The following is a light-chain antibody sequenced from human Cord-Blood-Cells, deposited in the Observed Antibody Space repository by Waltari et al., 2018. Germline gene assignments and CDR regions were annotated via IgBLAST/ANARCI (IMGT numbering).Light chain of an antibody. CDR3: QQFNSYP. J-gene: IGKJ4*01. Sequence: GDRVTITCRASQGISSALAWYQQKPGKAPKLLIYDASSLESGVPSRFSGSGSGTDFTLTISSLQPEDFVTYYCQQFNSYPFGGGTKVEIK. V-gene: IGKV1-13*02. CDR1: QGISSA. CDR2: DAS.